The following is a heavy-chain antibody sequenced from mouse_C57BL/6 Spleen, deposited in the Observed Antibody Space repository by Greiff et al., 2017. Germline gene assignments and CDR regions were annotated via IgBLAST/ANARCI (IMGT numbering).Heavy chain of an antibody. CDR1: GYSITSGYY. J-gene: IGHJ2*01. D-gene: IGHD2-3*01. Sequence: EVKLVESGPGLVKPSQSLSLTCSVTGYSITSGYYWNWIRQFPGNKLEWMGYISYDGSNNYNPSLKNRISITRDTSKNQFFLKLNSVTTEDTATYYCAREDGIFDYWGQGTTLTVSS. V-gene: IGHV3-6*01. CDR2: ISYDGSN. CDR3: AREDGIFDY.